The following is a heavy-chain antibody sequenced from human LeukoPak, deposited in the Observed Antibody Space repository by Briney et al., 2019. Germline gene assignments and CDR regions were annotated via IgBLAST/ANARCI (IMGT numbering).Heavy chain of an antibody. CDR3: ARSSISVAGTLGY. V-gene: IGHV3-66*01. D-gene: IGHD6-19*01. J-gene: IGHJ4*02. CDR1: GFTFSSYS. Sequence: GGSLRLSCAASGFTFSSYSMSWVRQAPGKGLEWVSVLYSGGITYYADSVKDRFTISRDNSKNTLYLQMNSLRAEDTAVYYCARSSISVAGTLGYWGQGTLVTVSS. CDR2: LYSGGIT.